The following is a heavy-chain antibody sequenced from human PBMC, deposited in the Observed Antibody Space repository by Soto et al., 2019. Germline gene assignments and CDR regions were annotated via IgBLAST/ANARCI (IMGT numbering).Heavy chain of an antibody. CDR1: GFTFRNYG. Sequence: VQLVESGGGLVQPGGSLRLSCAASGFTFRNYGMNWVRQAPGKGLEWVSYISSSSSNTINYADSVKGRFTISRDNAKNALYLQMTSLRAEDTALYYCARDLWDDLAGGESDYWGQGTLVTVSS. J-gene: IGHJ4*02. V-gene: IGHV3-48*01. D-gene: IGHD3-16*01. CDR3: ARDLWDDLAGGESDY. CDR2: ISSSSSNTI.